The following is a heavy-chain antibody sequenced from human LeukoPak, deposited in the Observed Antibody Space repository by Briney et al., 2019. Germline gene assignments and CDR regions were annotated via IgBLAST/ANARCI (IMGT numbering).Heavy chain of an antibody. CDR2: ISGSGGSK. Sequence: GGSLRLSCAASGFTFSTYGMSWVRQAPGKGLEWVSGISGSGGSKYYADSVKGRFTISRDNAKNSLYLQMNSLRAEDTALYYCAKNPGGSGWYFDYWGQGTLVTVSS. CDR3: AKNPGGSGWYFDY. CDR1: GFTFSTYG. D-gene: IGHD6-19*01. V-gene: IGHV3-23*01. J-gene: IGHJ4*02.